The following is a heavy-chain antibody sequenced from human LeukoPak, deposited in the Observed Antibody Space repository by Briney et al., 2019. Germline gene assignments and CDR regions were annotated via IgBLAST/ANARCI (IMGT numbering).Heavy chain of an antibody. CDR3: AKDRPNYYETSGPLEGDALDI. D-gene: IGHD3-22*01. CDR2: VSNDGNGK. J-gene: IGHJ3*02. Sequence: PGGSLRLSCAASGFTFSLYAMHWVRQTPGKGLEWVAIVSNDGNGKKYADSVWDRFTISRDNSDNTVYLQMNNLRPEDTALYYCAKDRPNYYETSGPLEGDALDIWGQGTMVIVSS. CDR1: GFTFSLYA. V-gene: IGHV3-30*18.